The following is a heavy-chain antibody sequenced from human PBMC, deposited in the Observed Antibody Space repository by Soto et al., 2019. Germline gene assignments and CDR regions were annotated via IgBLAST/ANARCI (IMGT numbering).Heavy chain of an antibody. V-gene: IGHV3-23*01. CDR3: AKMGAYFASGSPTHDY. D-gene: IGHD3-10*01. CDR2: ISGSGGST. J-gene: IGHJ4*02. CDR1: GFTLSSYA. Sequence: EVQLLESGGGLVQPGGSLRLSCAASGFTLSSYAMNWVRQAPGKGLEWVSSISGSGGSTYYADSVKGRFTISRDNSKNTLYLQMNSLRAEDTAVYYCAKMGAYFASGSPTHDYWGQGTLVTASS.